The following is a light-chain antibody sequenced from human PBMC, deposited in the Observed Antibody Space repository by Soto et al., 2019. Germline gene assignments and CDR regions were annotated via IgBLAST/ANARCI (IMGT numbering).Light chain of an antibody. J-gene: IGKJ1*01. Sequence: EIVLTQSPGTLSLSPGERATLSCRASQSGRSKYIAWYQQRPGQAPRLLLYATSNRATGIPDRFSGSGSGTDFTLAISRLEPEDFAVYYCQHYGSSWTFGQGTKVEI. CDR3: QHYGSSWT. CDR1: QSGRSKY. V-gene: IGKV3-20*01. CDR2: ATS.